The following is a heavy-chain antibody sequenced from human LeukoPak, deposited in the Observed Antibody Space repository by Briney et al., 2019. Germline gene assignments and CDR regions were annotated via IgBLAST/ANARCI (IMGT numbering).Heavy chain of an antibody. CDR2: MNPNRGNT. J-gene: IGHJ5*02. V-gene: IGHV1-8*01. D-gene: IGHD3-10*01. Sequence: GASVKVSCKASGYTFTSYDVNSVRQATGQGLEWLRWMNPNRGNTGYAQKFQGRVTMTRNPSISTAYMELSSLRAEDTAVYYGARSSVYMVRGVISFDPWGQGTLVTVSS. CDR1: GYTFTSYD. CDR3: ARSSVYMVRGVISFDP.